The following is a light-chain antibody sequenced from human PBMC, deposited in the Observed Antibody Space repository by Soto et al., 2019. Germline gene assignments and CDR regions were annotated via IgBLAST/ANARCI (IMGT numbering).Light chain of an antibody. V-gene: IGKV3-20*01. Sequence: ENVLTQSPGTLSLSPGERVTLSCTASQYVSKGGLSWYQQKPGQAPRPLIYGAISRANGIPDRFSGTGSGTDFTLTISIREPAGVATYHFQHLCYSPITFGQGTRLEI. J-gene: IGKJ5*01. CDR2: GAI. CDR1: QYVSKGG. CDR3: QHLCYSPIT.